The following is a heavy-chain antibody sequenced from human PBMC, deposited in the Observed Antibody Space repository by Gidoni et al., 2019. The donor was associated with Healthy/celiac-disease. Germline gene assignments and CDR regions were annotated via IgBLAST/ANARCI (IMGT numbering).Heavy chain of an antibody. J-gene: IGHJ6*02. CDR2: IWYDGSNI. CDR1: GFTFSSYG. CDR3: AGDRNGMDV. Sequence: QVQLVESGGGVVQPGRSLRLSCAASGFTFSSYGMHWVRQAPGKGLEWVAVIWYDGSNIYYADSVKGRFTIARDNSKNTLYLQMNSLRAEDTAVYYCAGDRNGMDVWGQGTTVTVSS. V-gene: IGHV3-33*01.